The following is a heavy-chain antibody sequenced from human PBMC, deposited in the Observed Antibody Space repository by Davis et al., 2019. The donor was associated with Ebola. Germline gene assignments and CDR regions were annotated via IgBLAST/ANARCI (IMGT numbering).Heavy chain of an antibody. J-gene: IGHJ4*02. Sequence: GASLKISCAASGITFSRYSMNLLRQAPGKRLEWVAFISSGSFTIHYANSVKGRFITSRDNAKNTLFLQMNSLGDGDTAVYYCARWSILGQWGQGTLVTVSS. V-gene: IGHV3-48*02. D-gene: IGHD3-3*01. CDR1: GITFSRYS. CDR3: ARWSILGQ. CDR2: ISSGSFTI.